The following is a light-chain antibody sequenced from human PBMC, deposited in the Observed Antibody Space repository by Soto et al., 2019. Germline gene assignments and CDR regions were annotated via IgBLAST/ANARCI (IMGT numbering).Light chain of an antibody. CDR3: QQRKNWPPWT. CDR2: DAS. CDR1: QSVSSC. J-gene: IGKJ1*01. Sequence: EIVLTQSPATLSLSPGEIATLSCRASQSVSSCFAWYQQQPGQAPRLLIDDASNRTTVIPARFIGSGSGTDVTLPISSLEPEDYAAYYLQQRKNWPPWTFGQGTKVEIK. V-gene: IGKV3-11*01.